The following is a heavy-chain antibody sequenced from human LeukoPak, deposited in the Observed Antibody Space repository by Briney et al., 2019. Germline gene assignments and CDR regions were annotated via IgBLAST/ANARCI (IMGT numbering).Heavy chain of an antibody. CDR2: IYTSGST. CDR1: GGSISSYY. Sequence: SETLSLTCTVSGGSISSYYWSRIRRPAGKGLEWIGRIYTSGSTNYNPSLKSRVTMSVDTSKNQFSLKLSSVTAADTAVYYCARDDIVVVSDSGAFDYWGQGTLVTVSS. D-gene: IGHD2-2*01. CDR3: ARDDIVVVSDSGAFDY. J-gene: IGHJ4*02. V-gene: IGHV4-4*07.